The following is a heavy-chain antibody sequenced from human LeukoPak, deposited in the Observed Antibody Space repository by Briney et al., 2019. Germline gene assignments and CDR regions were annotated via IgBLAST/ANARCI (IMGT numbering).Heavy chain of an antibody. CDR2: IKRDGSEK. J-gene: IGHJ4*02. CDR3: ARLGLYSSGWAYYFDY. D-gene: IGHD6-19*01. V-gene: IGHV3-7*01. CDR1: GFTFSSYW. Sequence: GGSLRLSCAASGFTFSSYWMSWVRQAPGKGLEWVAIIKRDGSEKYYVDSVKGRFTISRDNAKNSLYLQMNSLRAEDTAVYYCARLGLYSSGWAYYFDYWGQGTLVTVSS.